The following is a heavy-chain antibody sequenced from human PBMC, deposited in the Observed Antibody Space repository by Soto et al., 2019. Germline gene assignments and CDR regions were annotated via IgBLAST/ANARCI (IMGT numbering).Heavy chain of an antibody. J-gene: IGHJ4*02. CDR1: GFNFSDYA. Sequence: PGGSLRLSCAASGFNFSDYAIYWVRQAPGKGLEWVALISYDGGNEKYTESVKDRFTISRDDSHNVAYLQMSSLRTEDTAMYYCAKDRYSGTYPTDFDYWGQGSLVTVSS. D-gene: IGHD1-26*01. V-gene: IGHV3-30*18. CDR3: AKDRYSGTYPTDFDY. CDR2: ISYDGGNE.